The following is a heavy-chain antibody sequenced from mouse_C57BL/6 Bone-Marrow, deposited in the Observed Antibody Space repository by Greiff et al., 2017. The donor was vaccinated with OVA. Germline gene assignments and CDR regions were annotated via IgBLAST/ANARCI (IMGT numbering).Heavy chain of an antibody. CDR1: GYTFTSYW. D-gene: IGHD1-1*01. Sequence: QVQLQQPGAELVKPGASVKLSCKASGYTFTSYWMHWVKQRPGQGLEWIGMIHPNSGSTNYNEKFKSKATLAVDKSSSTAYMQLSSLTSEDSAVYYCARRTGPRYYYGSSYYGHWYVDVWGTGTTVTVSS. J-gene: IGHJ1*03. V-gene: IGHV1-64*01. CDR3: ARRTGPRYYYGSSYYGHWYVDV. CDR2: IHPNSGST.